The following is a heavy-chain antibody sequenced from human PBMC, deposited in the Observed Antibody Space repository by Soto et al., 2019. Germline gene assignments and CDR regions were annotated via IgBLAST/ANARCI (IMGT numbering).Heavy chain of an antibody. CDR2: ISYDGSNK. D-gene: IGHD6-19*01. CDR1: GFTFSSYG. Sequence: HPGGSLRLSCAASGFTFSSYGMHWVRQAPGKGLEWVAVISYDGSNKYYADSVKGRFTISRDNSKNTLYLQMNSLRAEDTAVYYCAKDRIAVAGTRSFNYYYGMDVWGQGTTVTVSS. V-gene: IGHV3-30*18. J-gene: IGHJ6*02. CDR3: AKDRIAVAGTRSFNYYYGMDV.